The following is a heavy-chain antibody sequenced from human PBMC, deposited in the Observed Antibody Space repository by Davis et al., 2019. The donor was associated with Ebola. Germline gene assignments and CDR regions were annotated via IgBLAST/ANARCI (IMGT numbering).Heavy chain of an antibody. CDR1: RFTFSSYG. D-gene: IGHD2-2*02. Sequence: GESLKISCAASRFTFSSYGMHWVRQAPGKGLEWVAVISYDGSNKYYADSVKGRFTISRDNSKNTLYLQMNSLRAEDTAVYYCAKDISVGCSSTSCYKGAYYYYYGMDVWGQGTTVTVSS. V-gene: IGHV3-30*18. CDR2: ISYDGSNK. CDR3: AKDISVGCSSTSCYKGAYYYYYGMDV. J-gene: IGHJ6*02.